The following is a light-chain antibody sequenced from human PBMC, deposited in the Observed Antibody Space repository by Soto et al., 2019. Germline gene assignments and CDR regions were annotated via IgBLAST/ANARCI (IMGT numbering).Light chain of an antibody. V-gene: IGKV3-20*01. CDR2: GAS. Sequence: DIVLTQSPGTLSLSPGERATLSCRASQSVSTSYLAWYQQKPGQAPRLLIFGASSRATGIPDRFIGSGSGTDFTLTISRLEPEDFAVYYCQQYGSSPTTFGPGTKVDIK. CDR3: QQYGSSPTT. CDR1: QSVSTSY. J-gene: IGKJ1*01.